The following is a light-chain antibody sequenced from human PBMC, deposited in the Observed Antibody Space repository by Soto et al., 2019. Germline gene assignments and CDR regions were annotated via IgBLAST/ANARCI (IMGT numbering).Light chain of an antibody. Sequence: DIQMTQSPSSLSVSVGGRGTGTGRASQTISSWLAWYQQKPGKAPKLLIYKASTLKSGVPSRFSGSGSGTDFILTISSLQPQDFATYYCLQDYSFPLTFGGGTKVDIK. J-gene: IGKJ4*01. CDR1: QTISSW. V-gene: IGKV1-5*03. CDR2: KAS. CDR3: LQDYSFPLT.